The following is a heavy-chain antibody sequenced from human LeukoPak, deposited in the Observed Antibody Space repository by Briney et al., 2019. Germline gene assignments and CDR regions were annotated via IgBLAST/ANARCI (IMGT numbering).Heavy chain of an antibody. Sequence: ASVTVSCKASGYTFTSYDINWVRQATGQGLEWMGWMNPNSGNTGYAQKFQGRVTMTRNTSISTAYMALSSLRSEDTAVYYCARRGFGELLIYYYYMDVWGKGTTVTVSS. V-gene: IGHV1-8*01. D-gene: IGHD3-10*01. J-gene: IGHJ6*03. CDR2: MNPNSGNT. CDR1: GYTFTSYD. CDR3: ARRGFGELLIYYYYMDV.